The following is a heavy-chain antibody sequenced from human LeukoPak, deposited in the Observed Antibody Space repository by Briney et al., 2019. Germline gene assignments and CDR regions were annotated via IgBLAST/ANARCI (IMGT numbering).Heavy chain of an antibody. J-gene: IGHJ1*01. Sequence: ASVKVSCKASGYTFTGYYMHWVRQAPGQGLEWMGWINTNTGNPTYAQGFTGRFVFSLGTSVSTAYLQISSLKAEDTAVYYCARDRQWLGTNAEYFQHWGQGTLVTVSS. D-gene: IGHD6-19*01. V-gene: IGHV7-4-1*02. CDR1: GYTFTGYY. CDR2: INTNTGNP. CDR3: ARDRQWLGTNAEYFQH.